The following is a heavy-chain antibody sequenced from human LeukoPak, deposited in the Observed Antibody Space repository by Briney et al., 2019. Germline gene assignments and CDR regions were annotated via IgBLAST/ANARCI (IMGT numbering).Heavy chain of an antibody. D-gene: IGHD3-10*01. CDR2: VYHSGSM. CDR3: ARVSGSGLYFKSFDP. CDR1: GDDISSSNW. V-gene: IGHV4-4*02. Sequence: SETLSLTCSVSGDDISSSNWWTWVRQPPQKGLEWIGGVYHSGSMNYNPSLKSRIYMSVDKSQNRFSLRLTSVTAADTAVYFCARVSGSGLYFKSFDPWGQGTLVIVSS. J-gene: IGHJ5*01.